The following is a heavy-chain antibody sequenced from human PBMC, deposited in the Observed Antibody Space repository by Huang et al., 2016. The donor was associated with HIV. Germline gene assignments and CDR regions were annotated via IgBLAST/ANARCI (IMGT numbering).Heavy chain of an antibody. J-gene: IGHJ4*02. V-gene: IGHV3-30*04. CDR3: ARRFDYADY. Sequence: QVQLVESGGGVVQPGKSLRLSCAASGFTFSSYEMHWIRQAPGKGLEWVAVISIDGQNNYYSDSVKGRFTISRDNSKNTLFLQMNSLRAEDTALYFCARRFDYADYWGQGTLVTVSS. CDR1: GFTFSSYE. CDR2: ISIDGQNN.